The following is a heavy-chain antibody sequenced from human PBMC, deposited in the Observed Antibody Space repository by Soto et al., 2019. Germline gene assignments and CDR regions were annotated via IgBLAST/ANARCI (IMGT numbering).Heavy chain of an antibody. CDR2: VSDYGSNA. V-gene: IGHV3-30-3*01. CDR3: AGVRPGDNGYPFFDY. D-gene: IGHD3-22*01. J-gene: IGHJ4*02. CDR1: GFSFSTST. Sequence: GGSLRLSCAASGFSFSTSTMHWVRLTAGKGLEWVALVSDYGSNADYADSVQGRFTISRDNSKNTLFLQMDSLRSEDTAIYYCAGVRPGDNGYPFFDYWGQGTLVTVSS.